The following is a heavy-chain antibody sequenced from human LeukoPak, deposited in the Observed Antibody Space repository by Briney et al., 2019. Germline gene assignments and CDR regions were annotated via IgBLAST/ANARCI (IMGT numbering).Heavy chain of an antibody. Sequence: GGSLRLSCAASGFTFSSYSMNWVRQAPGKGLEWVSSISSSSSYIYYPDSVKGRFTISRDNAKNSLYLQMNSLRAEDTAVYYCARPYSSGWYTDWGQGTLVTVSS. CDR2: ISSSSSYI. CDR1: GFTFSSYS. CDR3: ARPYSSGWYTD. D-gene: IGHD6-19*01. V-gene: IGHV3-21*01. J-gene: IGHJ4*02.